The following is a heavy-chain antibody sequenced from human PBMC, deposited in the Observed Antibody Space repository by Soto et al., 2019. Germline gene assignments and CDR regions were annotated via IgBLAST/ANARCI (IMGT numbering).Heavy chain of an antibody. J-gene: IGHJ6*02. CDR2: IIPIFGTA. D-gene: IGHD6-6*01. Sequence: SVKVSCKASGGTFSSYAISWVRQAPGQGLEWMGGIIPIFGTANYAQKFQGRVTITADESTSTAYMELSSLRSEDTAVYYCARDISSSSAFGWEYYYYGMDVWGQGTTVTVSS. CDR3: ARDISSSSAFGWEYYYYGMDV. CDR1: GGTFSSYA. V-gene: IGHV1-69*13.